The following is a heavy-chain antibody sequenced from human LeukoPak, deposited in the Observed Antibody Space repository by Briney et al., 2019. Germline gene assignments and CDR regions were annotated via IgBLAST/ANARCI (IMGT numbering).Heavy chain of an antibody. J-gene: IGHJ4*02. V-gene: IGHV4-39*07. CDR2: IYYSGST. D-gene: IGHD6-13*01. Sequence: SETLSLTCTVSGGSISSSSYYWGWIRQPPGKGLEWIGSIYYSGSTYYNPSLKSRVTISVDTSKNQFSLKLSSVTAADTAVYYCARRVRWSSYFDYWGQGTLVTVSS. CDR3: ARRVRWSSYFDY. CDR1: GGSISSSSYY.